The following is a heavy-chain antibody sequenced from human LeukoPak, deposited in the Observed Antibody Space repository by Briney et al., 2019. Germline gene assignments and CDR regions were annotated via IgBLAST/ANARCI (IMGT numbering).Heavy chain of an antibody. CDR1: GGSISSYY. Sequence: SETLSLTCTVSGGSISSYYWSWIRQPPGKGLEWIGYIYYSGSTNYNPSLKSRVTISVDTSKNQFSLKLSSVTAADTAVYYCARTNWNDVAFDYWGQGTLVTVSS. J-gene: IGHJ4*02. CDR2: IYYSGST. CDR3: ARTNWNDVAFDY. D-gene: IGHD1-1*01. V-gene: IGHV4-59*08.